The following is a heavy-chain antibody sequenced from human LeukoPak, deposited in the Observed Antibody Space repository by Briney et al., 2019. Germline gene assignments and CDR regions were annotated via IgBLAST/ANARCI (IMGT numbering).Heavy chain of an antibody. CDR1: GFTFSSYA. CDR2: ISGSGGST. V-gene: IGHV3-23*01. J-gene: IGHJ4*02. Sequence: PGGSLRLSCAASGFTFSSYAMSWVRQAPGKGLEWVSAISGSGGSTYYADSVKGRFTISRDNSKNTLYLQMNSPRAEDTAVYYCAKTHDSSGYYYVGWSQGTLVTVSS. D-gene: IGHD3-22*01. CDR3: AKTHDSSGYYYVG.